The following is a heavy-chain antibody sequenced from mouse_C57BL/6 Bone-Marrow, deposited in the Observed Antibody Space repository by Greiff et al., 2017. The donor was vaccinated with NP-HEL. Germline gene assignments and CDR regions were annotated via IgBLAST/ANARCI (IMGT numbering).Heavy chain of an antibody. CDR2: ISSGGSYT. D-gene: IGHD1-1*01. CDR3: ARHEGGSSCYYFDY. CDR1: GFTFSSYG. J-gene: IGHJ2*01. Sequence: EVHLVESGGDLVKPGGSLKLSCAASGFTFSSYGMSWVRQTPDKRLEWVATISSGGSYTYYPDSVKGRFTISRDNAKNTLYLQMSSLKSEDTAMYYCARHEGGSSCYYFDYWGQGTTLTVSS. V-gene: IGHV5-6*01.